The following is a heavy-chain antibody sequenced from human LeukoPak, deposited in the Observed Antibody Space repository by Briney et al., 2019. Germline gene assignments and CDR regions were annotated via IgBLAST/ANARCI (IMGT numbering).Heavy chain of an antibody. J-gene: IGHJ5*02. CDR2: IYYSGST. V-gene: IGHV4-59*01. Sequence: SETLSLTCTVSGGSISRYYWSWIRQPPGKGLEWIGYIYYSGSTNYNPSLKSRVTISVDTSKNQFSLKLSSVTAADTAVYYCARGLAAAGTEGTWGQGTLVTVSS. D-gene: IGHD6-13*01. CDR3: ARGLAAAGTEGT. CDR1: GGSISRYY.